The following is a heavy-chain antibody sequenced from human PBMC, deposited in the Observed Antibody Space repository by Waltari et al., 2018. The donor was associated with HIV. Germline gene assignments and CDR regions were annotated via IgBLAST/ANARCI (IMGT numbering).Heavy chain of an antibody. CDR1: GGSISSSSYY. CDR2: IYYSGIT. Sequence: QLQLQESGPGLVKPSETLSLTCTVSGGSISSSSYYWGWIRQPPGKGLEWIGSIYYSGITYYNPSLKSRVTISVDTSKNQFSLKLSSVTAADTAVYYCARRPVSMIVVVHPFDYWGQGTLVTVSS. J-gene: IGHJ4*02. V-gene: IGHV4-39*01. D-gene: IGHD3-22*01. CDR3: ARRPVSMIVVVHPFDY.